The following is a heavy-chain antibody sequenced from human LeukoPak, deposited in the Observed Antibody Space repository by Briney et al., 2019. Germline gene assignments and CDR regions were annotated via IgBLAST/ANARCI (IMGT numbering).Heavy chain of an antibody. D-gene: IGHD4-23*01. CDR1: GGSLSGYY. V-gene: IGHV4-34*01. J-gene: IGHJ6*02. CDR3: ARDYYGGSYGMDV. Sequence: SETLSLTCAVYGGSLSGYYWSWIRQPPGKGLEWIGEINHSGSTNYNPSLKSRVTISVDTSKNQFSLKLSSVTAADTAVYYCARDYYGGSYGMDVWGQGTTVTVSS. CDR2: INHSGST.